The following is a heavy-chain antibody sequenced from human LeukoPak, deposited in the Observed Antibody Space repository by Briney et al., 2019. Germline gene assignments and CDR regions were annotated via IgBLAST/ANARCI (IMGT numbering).Heavy chain of an antibody. J-gene: IGHJ6*03. D-gene: IGHD2-2*01. Sequence: ASVKVSCKASGYSFTSYGISWVRQAPGQGLEWMGWISAYNCNTNYAQKLQGRVTMTTDTSTSTDYMELRSLRSDDTAVYYCARDDIVVVPAASGYYYMDVWGKGTTVTVSS. CDR3: ARDDIVVVPAASGYYYMDV. CDR1: GYSFTSYG. CDR2: ISAYNCNT. V-gene: IGHV1-18*01.